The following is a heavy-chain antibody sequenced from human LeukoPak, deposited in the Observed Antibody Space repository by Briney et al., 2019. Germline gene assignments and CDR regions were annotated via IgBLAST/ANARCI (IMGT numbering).Heavy chain of an antibody. CDR2: ISSNGGST. Sequence: GGSLRLSCAASGFTFSSYAMSWVRQAPGKGLEYVSAISSNGGSTYYADSVKGRFTISRDNSKNTLYLQMSSLRAEDTAVYYCVTDRHRHGRGAFDIWGQGTMVTVSS. CDR1: GFTFSSYA. J-gene: IGHJ3*02. CDR3: VTDRHRHGRGAFDI. V-gene: IGHV3-64D*06. D-gene: IGHD1-14*01.